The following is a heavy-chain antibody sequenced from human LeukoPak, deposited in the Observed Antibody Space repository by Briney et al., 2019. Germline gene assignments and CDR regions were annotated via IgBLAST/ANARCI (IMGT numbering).Heavy chain of an antibody. CDR2: IKQDGSEK. Sequence: GGSLRLSCAASGFTFSSYWMSWVRQAPGKGLEWVANIKQDGSEKYYVDSVEGRFTISRDNAKNSLYLQMNSLRAEDTAVYYCARDLKRYCSGGSCSDFDYWGQGTLVTVSS. J-gene: IGHJ4*02. CDR1: GFTFSSYW. V-gene: IGHV3-7*01. CDR3: ARDLKRYCSGGSCSDFDY. D-gene: IGHD2-15*01.